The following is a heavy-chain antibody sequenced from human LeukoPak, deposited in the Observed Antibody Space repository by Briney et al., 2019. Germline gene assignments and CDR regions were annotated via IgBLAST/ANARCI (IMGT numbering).Heavy chain of an antibody. J-gene: IGHJ5*02. CDR2: IWYDGSNK. CDR1: GFTFSSYG. D-gene: IGHD6-19*01. CDR3: ARDRIAVAGTENWFDP. Sequence: PGGSLRLSCAASGFTFSSYGMHWVRQAPGKGPEWVAVIWYDGSNKYYADSVKGRFTISRDNSKNTLYLQMNSLRAEDAAVYYCARDRIAVAGTENWFDPWGQGTLVTVSS. V-gene: IGHV3-33*01.